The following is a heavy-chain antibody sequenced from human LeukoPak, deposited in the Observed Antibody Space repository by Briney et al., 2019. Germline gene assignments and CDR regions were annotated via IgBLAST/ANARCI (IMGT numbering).Heavy chain of an antibody. Sequence: GGSLRPSCAAPGFTFRSSDTHWVRQATGKGREWVSAFGNGGNKYYPGSVKGRFTISKENAKTSLYLQMNGLRAGDRAVYYCARGWGTNGWYVPAIWGQGTMVTVSS. CDR2: FGNGGNK. CDR1: GFTFRSSD. CDR3: ARGWGTNGWYVPAI. J-gene: IGHJ3*02. V-gene: IGHV3-13*04. D-gene: IGHD6-19*01.